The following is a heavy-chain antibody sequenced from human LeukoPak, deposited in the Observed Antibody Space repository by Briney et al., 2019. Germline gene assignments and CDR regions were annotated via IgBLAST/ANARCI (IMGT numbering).Heavy chain of an antibody. CDR2: ISGSSSYT. V-gene: IGHV3-11*03. J-gene: IGHJ4*02. Sequence: GGSLRLSCAASGLTFSDYYMNWIRQAPGKGLEWVSYISGSSSYTKYADSVKGRFTISRDNAKKSLYLQINSLRVEDTAVYYCARSGSYYNLDYFDYWGQGTLVTVSS. CDR1: GLTFSDYY. CDR3: ARSGSYYNLDYFDY. D-gene: IGHD1-26*01.